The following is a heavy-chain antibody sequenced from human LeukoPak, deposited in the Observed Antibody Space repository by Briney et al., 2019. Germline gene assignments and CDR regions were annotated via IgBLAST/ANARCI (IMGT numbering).Heavy chain of an antibody. V-gene: IGHV1-24*01. CDR2: FNPEDGET. Sequence: ASVNVSCKVSGYTLTELSMHWVRQAPGKGLEWMGGFNPEDGETIYAQKFQGRVTMTEDTSTDTAYMELSSLRSEDTAVYYCATSSGYCSGGSCEFDPWGQGTLVTVSS. CDR3: ATSSGYCSGGSCEFDP. D-gene: IGHD2-15*01. CDR1: GYTLTELS. J-gene: IGHJ5*02.